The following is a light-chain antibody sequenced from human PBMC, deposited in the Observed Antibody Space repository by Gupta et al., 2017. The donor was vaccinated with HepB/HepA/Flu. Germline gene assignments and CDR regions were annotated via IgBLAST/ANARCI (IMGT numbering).Light chain of an antibody. J-gene: IGKJ5*01. CDR2: DIS. V-gene: IGKV3-11*01. Sequence: IVLTQSPDTLSLSPGERATLSCRASQSVSTYLAWYQQKPGQAPRLLIYDISHRATGIPARFSGSGSGKEFTLTISGREPEEFAVYYGQQRGNWPLFTFGQGTRLEIK. CDR1: QSVSTY. CDR3: QQRGNWPLFT.